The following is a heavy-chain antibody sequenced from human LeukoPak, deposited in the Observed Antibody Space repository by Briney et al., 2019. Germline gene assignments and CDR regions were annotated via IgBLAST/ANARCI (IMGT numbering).Heavy chain of an antibody. V-gene: IGHV3-23*01. D-gene: IGHD6-13*01. CDR2: ISGRGGST. Sequence: GGTLRLSCAASGFTFSSYGMTWVRQAPGKGLEWVSAISGRGGSTYYADSVKGRFTISRDNSKNTLYLQMNSLRAEDTAVYYCAKGAIAAAGNYYYMDVWGKGTTVTISS. CDR1: GFTFSSYG. J-gene: IGHJ6*03. CDR3: AKGAIAAAGNYYYMDV.